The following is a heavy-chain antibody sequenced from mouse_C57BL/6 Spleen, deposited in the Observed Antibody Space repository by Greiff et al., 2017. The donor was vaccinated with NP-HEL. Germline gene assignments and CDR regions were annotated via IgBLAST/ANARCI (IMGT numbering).Heavy chain of an antibody. CDR1: GFTFSSYG. CDR3: ARHGGGPSYAMDY. Sequence: EVQLVESGGDLVKPGGSLKLSCAASGFTFSSYGMSWVRQTPDKRLEWVATISSGGSYTYYPDSVKGRFTISRDNAKNTLYLQMSSLKSEDTAMYYCARHGGGPSYAMDYWGQGTSVTVSS. J-gene: IGHJ4*01. CDR2: ISSGGSYT. V-gene: IGHV5-6*01.